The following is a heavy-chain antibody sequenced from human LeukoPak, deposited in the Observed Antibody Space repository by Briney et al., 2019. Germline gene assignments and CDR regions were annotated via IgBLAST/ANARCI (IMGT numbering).Heavy chain of an antibody. D-gene: IGHD4-17*01. CDR3: ARGRYGDVLFDF. J-gene: IGHJ4*02. V-gene: IGHV3-33*01. CDR2: IWYDGSNK. Sequence: PGRSLRLSCAASGFTFSNYGMHWVRQAPGKGLEWVAGIWYDGSNKFYADSVKGRFTISRDNSKNTLYLQMKSLRAEDTAVYYCARGRYGDVLFDFWGEGTLATVS. CDR1: GFTFSNYG.